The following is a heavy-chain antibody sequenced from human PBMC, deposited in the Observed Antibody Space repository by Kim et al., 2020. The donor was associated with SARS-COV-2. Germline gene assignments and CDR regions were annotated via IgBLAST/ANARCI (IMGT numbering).Heavy chain of an antibody. CDR3: AKGNGGYRSWFDP. V-gene: IGHV3-30*18. CDR2: ISYDGSNK. J-gene: IGHJ5*02. CDR1: GFNFSSYG. D-gene: IGHD1-26*01. Sequence: GGSLRLSCAASGFNFSSYGMHWVRQAPGKGLEWVAVISYDGSNKYYADSVKGRFTISRDNSKNTLYLQMNSLRAEDTAVYYCAKGNGGYRSWFDPWGQGTLVTVSS.